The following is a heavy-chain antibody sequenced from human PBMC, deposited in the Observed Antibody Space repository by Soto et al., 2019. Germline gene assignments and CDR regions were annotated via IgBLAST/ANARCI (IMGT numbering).Heavy chain of an antibody. CDR2: ISAYNGNT. CDR1: GYTFTSYG. V-gene: IGHV1-18*01. J-gene: IGHJ6*02. Sequence: QVQLVQSGAEVKKPGASVKVSCKASGYTFTSYGICWVRQAPGQGLEWMGWISAYNGNTNYAQKLQGRVTMTTDTSTSTAYMELRSLRSDDTAVYYCASSSPQVTRLRYYYYGMDVWGQGTTVTVSS. D-gene: IGHD2-21*02. CDR3: ASSSPQVTRLRYYYYGMDV.